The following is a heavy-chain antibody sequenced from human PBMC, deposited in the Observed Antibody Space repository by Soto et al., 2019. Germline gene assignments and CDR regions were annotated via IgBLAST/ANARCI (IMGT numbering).Heavy chain of an antibody. D-gene: IGHD6-19*01. CDR3: SKDNSAWPRQFHS. CDR1: GFIFRNYA. V-gene: IGHV3-23*01. Sequence: PGGSLRLSCAASGFIFRNYAMSWVRQAPGKGLEWVSAISATGGSTYYADSVKGRFTISRDNSKNTLSLQMNSLRAEDTAVYYCSKDNSAWPRQFHSWGQGTLVTVSS. CDR2: ISATGGST. J-gene: IGHJ4*02.